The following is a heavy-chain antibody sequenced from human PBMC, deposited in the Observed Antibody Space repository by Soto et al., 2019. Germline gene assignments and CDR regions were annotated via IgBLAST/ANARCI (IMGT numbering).Heavy chain of an antibody. CDR3: ARKRRERTVVPDAKHGDSSYYYYYMDV. CDR2: IYYSGST. J-gene: IGHJ6*03. D-gene: IGHD2-2*01. Sequence: SETLSLTCTVSGGSISSYYWSWVRQPPGKGLEWIGYIYYSGSTNYNPSLKSRVTISGDTSKNQFSRKRSSVTAADTPVYSCARKRRERTVVPDAKHGDSSYYYYYMDVWGKGTTVTVSS. CDR1: GGSISSYY. V-gene: IGHV4-59*12.